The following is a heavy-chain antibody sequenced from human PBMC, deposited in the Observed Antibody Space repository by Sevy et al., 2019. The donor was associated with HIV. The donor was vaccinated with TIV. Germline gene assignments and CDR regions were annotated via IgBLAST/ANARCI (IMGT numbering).Heavy chain of an antibody. CDR2: ISVSGGST. Sequence: GGSLILSCAASGFTFNIYAMTWVRQAPGKGLEWVSTISVSGGSTYYADSVKGRFTISRDNSKNTLYLQMNSLRAEDTAVYYCAKDHDNNWFDPWGQRTLVTVSS. V-gene: IGHV3-23*01. CDR1: GFTFNIYA. CDR3: AKDHDNNWFDP. J-gene: IGHJ5*02. D-gene: IGHD3-9*01.